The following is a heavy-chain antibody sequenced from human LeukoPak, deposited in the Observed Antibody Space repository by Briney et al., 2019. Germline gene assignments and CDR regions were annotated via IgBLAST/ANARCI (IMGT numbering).Heavy chain of an antibody. D-gene: IGHD5-18*01. CDR2: IGNTET. J-gene: IGHJ4*02. Sequence: GGSLRLSCATSGFPFETNAMSWVRQAPGKGLEWVATIGNTETFYAGSVTGRFTISRDNSKNTDNLQMNRLRVEDTAIYYCAKDWIQFNRVFDCFDSWGQGTLVTVSS. V-gene: IGHV3-23*01. CDR1: GFPFETNA. CDR3: AKDWIQFNRVFDCFDS.